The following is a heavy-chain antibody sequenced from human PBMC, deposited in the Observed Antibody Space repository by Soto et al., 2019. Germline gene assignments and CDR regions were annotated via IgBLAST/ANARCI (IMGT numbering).Heavy chain of an antibody. J-gene: IGHJ3*02. Sequence: SGPTLVNPTQTLTLTCTFSGFSLSTSGMCVSWIRQPPGKALEWLALIDWDDDKYYSTSLKTRLTISKDTSKNQVVLTMTNMDPVDTATYYSARISDCSGGRPRAFDIWGQGTMVTVSS. D-gene: IGHD2-15*01. V-gene: IGHV2-70*01. CDR1: GFSLSTSGMC. CDR3: ARISDCSGGRPRAFDI. CDR2: IDWDDDK.